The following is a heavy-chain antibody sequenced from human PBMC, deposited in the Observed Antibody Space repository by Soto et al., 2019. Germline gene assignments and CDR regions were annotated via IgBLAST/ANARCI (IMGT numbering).Heavy chain of an antibody. CDR1: GFTFSSYS. J-gene: IGHJ3*02. V-gene: IGHV3-21*01. Sequence: GGSLRLSCAASGFTFSSYSMNWVRQAPGKGLEWVSSISSSSSYIYYADALKGRCTISRDNAKNSLYLQMNSLRAEDTAVYYCARYHAPYYSRSWYAFEIRGQGKMV. D-gene: IGHD6-13*01. CDR3: ARYHAPYYSRSWYAFEI. CDR2: ISSSSSYI.